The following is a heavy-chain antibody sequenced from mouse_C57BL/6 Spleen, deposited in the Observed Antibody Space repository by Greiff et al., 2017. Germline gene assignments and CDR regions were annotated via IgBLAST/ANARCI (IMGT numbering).Heavy chain of an antibody. CDR3: TLTKVVSKFAY. J-gene: IGHJ3*01. D-gene: IGHD1-1*01. V-gene: IGHV6-6*01. Sequence: RRLEWVAEISNKATNHATYYAESVKGRFTISRDDSKSSVYLPMNSLRAEDTGMYYCTLTKVVSKFAYWGQGTLVTVSA. CDR2: ISNKATNHAT.